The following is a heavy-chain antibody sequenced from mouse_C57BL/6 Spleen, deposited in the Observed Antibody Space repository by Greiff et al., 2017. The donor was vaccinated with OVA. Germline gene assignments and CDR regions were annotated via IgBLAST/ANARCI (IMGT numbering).Heavy chain of an antibody. J-gene: IGHJ3*01. Sequence: QVQLQQPGAELVRPGSSVKLSCKASGYTFTSYWMHWVKQRPIQGLEWIGNIDPSDSETHYNQKFKDKATLTVDKSSSTAYMQLSSLTSEDSAVYYGARGYGSSYGTWCAYWGQGTLVTVSA. V-gene: IGHV1-52*01. CDR2: IDPSDSET. CDR1: GYTFTSYW. D-gene: IGHD1-1*01. CDR3: ARGYGSSYGTWCAY.